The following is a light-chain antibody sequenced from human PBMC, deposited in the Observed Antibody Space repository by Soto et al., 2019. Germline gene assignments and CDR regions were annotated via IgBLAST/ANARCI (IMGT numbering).Light chain of an antibody. CDR1: QTIRGL. CDR3: QQRHNWPIT. V-gene: IGKV3-11*01. CDR2: DTS. J-gene: IGKJ5*01. Sequence: EIVLTQSPATLSLSPGERATLSCTTSQTIRGLLAWYQQRPGQAPRLLIYDTSNRATGVPARFSGSGSGTDFTLTISSLDPADFGVYYCQQRHNWPITFGQGTRLDFK.